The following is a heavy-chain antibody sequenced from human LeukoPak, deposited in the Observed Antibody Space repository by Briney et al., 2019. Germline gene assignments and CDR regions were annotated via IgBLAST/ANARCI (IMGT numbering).Heavy chain of an antibody. CDR2: VKQDGSEK. CDR3: ARVGYFDWLHLSSYFDY. J-gene: IGHJ4*02. V-gene: IGHV3-7*01. D-gene: IGHD3-9*01. CDR1: GFTFSSYW. Sequence: PGGSLRLSCAASGFTFSSYWMSWVRQAPGKGLEWVANVKQDGSEKYYVDSVKGRFTISRDNAKNSLYLQMNSLRAEDTAVYYCARVGYFDWLHLSSYFDYWGQGTLVTVSS.